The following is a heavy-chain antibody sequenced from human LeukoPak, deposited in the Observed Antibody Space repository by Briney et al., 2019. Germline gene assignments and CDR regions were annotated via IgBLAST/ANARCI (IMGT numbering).Heavy chain of an antibody. CDR2: IKSKTDGGTT. CDR3: ARDSVPAAMLRLDY. J-gene: IGHJ4*02. D-gene: IGHD2-2*01. V-gene: IGHV3-15*01. CDR1: GFTFSNAW. Sequence: GGSLRLSCAASGFTFSNAWMSWVRQAPGKGLEWVGRIKSKTDGGTTDYAAPVKGRFTISRDDSKNTLYLQMNSLRAEDTAVYYCARDSVPAAMLRLDYWGQGTLVTVSS.